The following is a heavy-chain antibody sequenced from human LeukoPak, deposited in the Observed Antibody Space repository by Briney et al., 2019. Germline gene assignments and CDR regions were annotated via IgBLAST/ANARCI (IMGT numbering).Heavy chain of an antibody. Sequence: SQTLSLTCAISGDSVSSNSAAWNWIRQSPSRGLERLGRTYYRSKWYNDYAVSVKSRITINPDTSKNQFSLQLNSVTPEDTAVYYCASTRYYYGSGSHSWWFDPWGQGTLVTVSS. D-gene: IGHD3-10*01. CDR1: GDSVSSNSAA. V-gene: IGHV6-1*01. CDR2: TYYRSKWYN. CDR3: ASTRYYYGSGSHSWWFDP. J-gene: IGHJ5*02.